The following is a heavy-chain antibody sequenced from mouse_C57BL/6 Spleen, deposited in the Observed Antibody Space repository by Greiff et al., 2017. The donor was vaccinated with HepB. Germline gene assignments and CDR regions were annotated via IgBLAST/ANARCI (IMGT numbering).Heavy chain of an antibody. V-gene: IGHV1-55*01. J-gene: IGHJ4*01. Sequence: VQLQQPGAELVKPGASVKMSCKASGYTFTSYWITWVKQRPGQGLEWIGDIYPGSGSTNYNEKFKSKATLTVDTSSSTAYMQLSSLTSEDSAVYYCARFGGYEDYYAMDYWGQGTSVTVSS. CDR2: IYPGSGST. CDR3: ARFGGYEDYYAMDY. D-gene: IGHD2-2*01. CDR1: GYTFTSYW.